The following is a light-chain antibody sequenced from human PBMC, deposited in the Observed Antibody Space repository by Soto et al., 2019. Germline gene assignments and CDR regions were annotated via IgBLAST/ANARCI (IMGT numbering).Light chain of an antibody. Sequence: IVLTQSAGTLSLSTGERATLSCGASQSVSSTYVAWYQQKSGQAPRLLIYGASSRATGIPDRFSGSGSGTDFTLTISRLEPEDFAVYYCHQYVSSWTFGQGTKVDIK. CDR1: QSVSSTY. CDR2: GAS. CDR3: HQYVSSWT. V-gene: IGKV3-20*01. J-gene: IGKJ1*01.